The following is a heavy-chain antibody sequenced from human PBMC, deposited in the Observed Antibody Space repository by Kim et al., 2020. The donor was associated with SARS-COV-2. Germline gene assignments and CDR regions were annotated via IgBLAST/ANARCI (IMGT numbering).Heavy chain of an antibody. CDR2: IDGSDGTT. J-gene: IGHJ4*02. V-gene: IGHV3-23*01. D-gene: IGHD2-2*03. CDR1: GFTFTGYA. CDR3: MKGGWGWIWDH. Sequence: GGSLRLSCTTSGFTFTGYAMSWVHQAPGKGLEWDSSIDGSDGTTYYVDSVKGRFTISRDNSKNTLYLQMSNLRADDTAVYYCMKGGWGWIWDHWGQGTLVTGSS.